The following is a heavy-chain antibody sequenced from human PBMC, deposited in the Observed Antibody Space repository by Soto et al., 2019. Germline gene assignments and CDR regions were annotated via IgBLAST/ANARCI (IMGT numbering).Heavy chain of an antibody. V-gene: IGHV1-18*01. J-gene: IGHJ4*02. D-gene: IGHD4-17*01. CDR1: GYTFTSYG. CDR3: ARDRYPLGPGVDYGGNTDY. Sequence: GASVKVSCKASGYTFTSYGISWVRQAPGQGLEWMGWISAYNGNTNYAQKLQGRVTMTTDTSTSTAYMELRSLRSDDTAVYYCARDRYPLGPGVDYGGNTDYWGQGTLVTVSS. CDR2: ISAYNGNT.